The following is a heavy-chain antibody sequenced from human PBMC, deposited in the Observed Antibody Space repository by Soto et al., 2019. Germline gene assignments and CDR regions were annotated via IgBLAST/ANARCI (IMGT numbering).Heavy chain of an antibody. J-gene: IGHJ6*03. D-gene: IGHD2-15*01. CDR2: ISGSGGST. V-gene: IGHV3-23*01. Sequence: GGSLRLSCAASGFTFSSYAMSWVRQAPGKGLEWVSAISGSGGSTYYADSVKGRFTISRDNSKNTLYLQMNSLRAEDTAVYYCAKDRAATLFYYYYMDVWGKGTTVTVSS. CDR3: AKDRAATLFYYYYMDV. CDR1: GFTFSSYA.